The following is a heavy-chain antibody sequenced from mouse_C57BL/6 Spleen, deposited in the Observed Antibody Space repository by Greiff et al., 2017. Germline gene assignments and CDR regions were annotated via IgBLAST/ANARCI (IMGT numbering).Heavy chain of an antibody. D-gene: IGHD1-1*01. J-gene: IGHJ2*01. Sequence: EVHLVESGGGLVKPGGSLKLSCAASGFTFSDYGMHWVRQAPEKGLEWVAYISSGSSTIYYADTVKGRFTISRDNAKNTLFLQMTSLRSEDTAMYYCARAHYYGSSYFDYWGQGTTLTVSS. CDR1: GFTFSDYG. CDR2: ISSGSSTI. V-gene: IGHV5-17*01. CDR3: ARAHYYGSSYFDY.